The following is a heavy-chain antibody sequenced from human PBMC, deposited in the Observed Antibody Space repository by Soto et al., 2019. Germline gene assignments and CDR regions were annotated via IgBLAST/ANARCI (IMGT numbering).Heavy chain of an antibody. CDR1: GFTFTDHY. V-gene: IGHV3-72*01. D-gene: IGHD2-8*01. J-gene: IGHJ4*02. Sequence: QPEGSLRLSCAASGFTFTDHYMDWVRQAPGEGLEWVGRARNKVNGYIIAYAASVEGRFIISRDDSKNSLYLQMNSLKTEDTAVYFCARLMGTSFDLWGQGTLVTVSS. CDR3: ARLMGTSFDL. CDR2: ARNKVNGYII.